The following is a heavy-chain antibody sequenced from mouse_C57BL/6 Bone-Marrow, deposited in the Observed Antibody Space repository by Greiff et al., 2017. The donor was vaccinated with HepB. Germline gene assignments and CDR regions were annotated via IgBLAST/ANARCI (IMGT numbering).Heavy chain of an antibody. V-gene: IGHV1-18*01. D-gene: IGHD1-1*01. CDR2: INPNNGGT. CDR3: ARATTVVATDYYAMDY. J-gene: IGHJ4*01. CDR1: GYTFTDYN. Sequence: DVKLQESGPELVKPGASVKIPCKASGYTFTDYNMDWVKQSHGKSLEWIGDINPNNGGTIYNQKFKGKATLTVDKSSSTAYMELRSLTSEDTAVYYCARATTVVATDYYAMDYWGQGTSVTVSS.